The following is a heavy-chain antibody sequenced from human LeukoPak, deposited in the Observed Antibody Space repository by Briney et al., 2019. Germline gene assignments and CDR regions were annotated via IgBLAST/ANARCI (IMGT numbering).Heavy chain of an antibody. CDR1: GFTFSSYA. CDR2: ISYDGSNK. V-gene: IGHV3-30-3*01. CDR3: AREGYSYGLDY. Sequence: GGSLRLSCAASGFTFSSYAMHWVRQAPGRGLEWVAVISYDGSNKYYADSVKGRFTISRDNSKNTLYLQMNSLRAEDTAVYYCAREGYSYGLDYWGQGTLVTVSS. D-gene: IGHD5-18*01. J-gene: IGHJ4*02.